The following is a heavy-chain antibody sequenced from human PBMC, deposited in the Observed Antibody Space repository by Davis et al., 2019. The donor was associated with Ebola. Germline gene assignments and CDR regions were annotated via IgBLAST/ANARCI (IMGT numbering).Heavy chain of an antibody. Sequence: MPSETLSLTCTVSGGSISSGGYYWSWIRQHPGKGLEWIGYIYYSGSTYYNPSLKRRVTISVDTSKNQFSLKLKSVTAADTAVYYCARLTVVVEPAAIVWFGPWGQGTLVTVSS. CDR2: IYYSGST. D-gene: IGHD2-2*02. CDR3: ARLTVVVEPAAIVWFGP. CDR1: GGSISSGGYY. J-gene: IGHJ5*02. V-gene: IGHV4-31*03.